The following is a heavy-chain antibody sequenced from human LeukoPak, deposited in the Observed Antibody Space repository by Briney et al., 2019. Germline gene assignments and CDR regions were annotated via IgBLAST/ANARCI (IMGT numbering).Heavy chain of an antibody. CDR1: GGSLSGYY. CDR3: PRPSRGYSGYDFNY. D-gene: IGHD5-12*01. Sequence: SATLSLTCAVYGGSLSGYYWSWIRQPPGKGLEWIGEINHSGSTNYNPSLKSRVTISVDTSKNQFSLKLSSVTAADTAVYYCPRPSRGYSGYDFNYWGQGTLVTVSS. V-gene: IGHV4-34*01. J-gene: IGHJ4*02. CDR2: INHSGST.